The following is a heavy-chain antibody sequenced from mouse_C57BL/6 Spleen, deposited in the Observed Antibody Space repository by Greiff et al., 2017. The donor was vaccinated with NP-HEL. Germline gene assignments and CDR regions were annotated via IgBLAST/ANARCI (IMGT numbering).Heavy chain of an antibody. Sequence: QVQLQQSGAELVRPGSSVKLSCKASGYTFTSYWMDWVKQRPGHGLEWIGNIYPSDSETHYNQKFKDKATLTVDKSSSTAYMQLSSLTSEDSAVYYCARGGHWYFDVWGTGTTLTVSS. J-gene: IGHJ1*03. D-gene: IGHD3-3*01. CDR1: GYTFTSYW. CDR2: IYPSDSET. CDR3: ARGGHWYFDV. V-gene: IGHV1-61*01.